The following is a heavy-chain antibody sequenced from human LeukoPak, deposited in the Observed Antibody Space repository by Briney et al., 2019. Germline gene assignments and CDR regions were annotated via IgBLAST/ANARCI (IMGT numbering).Heavy chain of an antibody. CDR1: GGSISSYY. CDR3: ARGGRAYYDILTGHHYYYYMDV. J-gene: IGHJ6*03. Sequence: PSETLSLTCTVSGGSISSYYWSWIRQPPGKGLEWIGYIYYSRSTNYNPSLKSRVTISVDTSKNQFSLKLSSVTAADTAVYYCARGGRAYYDILTGHHYYYYMDVWGKGTTVTVSS. D-gene: IGHD3-9*01. V-gene: IGHV4-59*01. CDR2: IYYSRST.